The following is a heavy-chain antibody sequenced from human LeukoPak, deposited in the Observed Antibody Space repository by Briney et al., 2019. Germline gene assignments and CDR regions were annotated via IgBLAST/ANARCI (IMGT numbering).Heavy chain of an antibody. Sequence: SEILSLTCTVSGGSISSYYWSWIRQPPGKGLEWIGYIYYSGSTNYNPSLKSRVTISVDTSKNQFSLKLSSVTAADTAVYYCARGSGDILTGYYHDAFDIWGQGKMVTVSS. J-gene: IGHJ3*02. CDR2: IYYSGST. V-gene: IGHV4-59*01. CDR3: ARGSGDILTGYYHDAFDI. D-gene: IGHD3-9*01. CDR1: GGSISSYY.